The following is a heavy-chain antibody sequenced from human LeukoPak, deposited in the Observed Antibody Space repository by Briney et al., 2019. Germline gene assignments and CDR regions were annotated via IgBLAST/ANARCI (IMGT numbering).Heavy chain of an antibody. CDR3: ARAHDSSGYYYPYYFDY. CDR2: IYPGDSDT. D-gene: IGHD3-22*01. Sequence: GESLQISCKGSGYSFTSYWIGWVRQMPGKGLEWMGIIYPGDSDTRYSPSFQGQVTISADKSISTAYLQWSSLKASDTAMYYCARAHDSSGYYYPYYFDYWGQGTLVTVSS. CDR1: GYSFTSYW. V-gene: IGHV5-51*01. J-gene: IGHJ4*02.